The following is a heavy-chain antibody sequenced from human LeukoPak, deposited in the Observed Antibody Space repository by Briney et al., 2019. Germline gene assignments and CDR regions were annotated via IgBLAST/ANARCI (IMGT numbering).Heavy chain of an antibody. CDR2: INPSHGGT. V-gene: IGHV1-2*02. J-gene: IGHJ3*02. D-gene: IGHD3-22*01. Sequence: ASVKVSCKASGYIFTDYYMHWLRQAPGQGLEWMGWINPSHGGTNYAQKFQARVTMTRDTSIAILYMELSGMTSDDTAVYFCAREMDSSEAFDIWGQGTLVTVSS. CDR3: AREMDSSEAFDI. CDR1: GYIFTDYY.